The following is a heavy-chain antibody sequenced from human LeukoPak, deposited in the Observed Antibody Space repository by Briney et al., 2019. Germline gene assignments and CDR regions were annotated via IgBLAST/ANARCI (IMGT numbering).Heavy chain of an antibody. J-gene: IGHJ4*02. V-gene: IGHV4-31*03. CDR2: IYYSGST. D-gene: IGHD3-10*01. CDR3: AREVTMVRGVITHAFDY. CDR1: GGPISSGGYY. Sequence: SETLSLTCTVSGGPISSGGYYWSWIRQHPGKGLEWIGYIYYSGSTYYNPSLKSRVTISVDTSKNQFSLKLSSVTAADTAVYYCAREVTMVRGVITHAFDYWGQGTLVTVSS.